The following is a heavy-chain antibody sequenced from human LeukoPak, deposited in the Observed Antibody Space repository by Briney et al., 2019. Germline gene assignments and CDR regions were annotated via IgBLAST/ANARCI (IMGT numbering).Heavy chain of an antibody. V-gene: IGHV4-59*01. Sequence: SETLSLTCTVSGGSISSDYWSWIRQPPGKGLEWIGYIYYSGSTKNNPSLKSRVTISVDTSKNQFSLKLSSVTAADTAVYYCARMTYGGDSVGYYYMDVWGKGTTVTVSS. CDR3: ARMTYGGDSVGYYYMDV. CDR2: IYYSGST. CDR1: GGSISSDY. D-gene: IGHD4-23*01. J-gene: IGHJ6*03.